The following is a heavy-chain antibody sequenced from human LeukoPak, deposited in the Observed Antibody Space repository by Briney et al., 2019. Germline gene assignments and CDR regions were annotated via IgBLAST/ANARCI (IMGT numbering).Heavy chain of an antibody. V-gene: IGHV1-69*06. Sequence: SVKVSCKASGGTFSSYAISWVRQAPGQGLEWMGGIIPIFGTANYAQKFQGRVTITADKSTSTAYMELSSLRSEDTAVYYCASLWYQVGAFDPWGQGTLVTVSS. CDR1: GGTFSSYA. CDR3: ASLWYQVGAFDP. D-gene: IGHD1-26*01. J-gene: IGHJ5*02. CDR2: IIPIFGTA.